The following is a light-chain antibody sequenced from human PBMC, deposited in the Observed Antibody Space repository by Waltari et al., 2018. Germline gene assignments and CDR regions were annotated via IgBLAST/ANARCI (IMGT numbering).Light chain of an antibody. CDR2: DHN. CDR3: GTWDNSLSEVV. J-gene: IGLJ2*01. CDR1: ISTIGNYS. Sequence: QSVLTQPPSVSAAPGQKVTISSSGSISTIGNYSISWYHQLPGAAPKLLIYDHNKRPAGIPDRFAASRSGTAATVGITGRQIGDESDYYCGTWDNSLSEVVFGGGTKLTVL. V-gene: IGLV1-51*01.